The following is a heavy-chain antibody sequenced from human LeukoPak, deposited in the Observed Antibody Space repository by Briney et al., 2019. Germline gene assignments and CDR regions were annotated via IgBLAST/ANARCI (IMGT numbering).Heavy chain of an antibody. CDR3: ARHWIWNENWFDP. V-gene: IGHV4-59*12. CDR2: IYYSGST. J-gene: IGHJ5*02. D-gene: IGHD1-1*01. Sequence: PSETLSLTCTVSGGSISSYYWSWIRQPPGKGLEWIGYIYYSGSTNYNPSLKSRVTISVDTSKNQFSLKLSSVTAADTAVYYCARHWIWNENWFDPWGQGTLVTVSS. CDR1: GGSISSYY.